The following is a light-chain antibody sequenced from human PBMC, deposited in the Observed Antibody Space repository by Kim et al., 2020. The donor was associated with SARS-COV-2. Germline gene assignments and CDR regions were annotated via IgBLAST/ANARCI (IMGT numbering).Light chain of an antibody. CDR1: QSVGGD. CDR2: GES. J-gene: IGKJ1*01. V-gene: IGKV3-15*01. CDR3: LQYDTWPPWT. Sequence: GESATLTCTASQSVGGDLAWYQQKPGQPPRLLSYGESYRATGVPARFSGSGSGTDFTLTISSLQSEDFALYFCLQYDTWPPWTFGPVTKVDIK.